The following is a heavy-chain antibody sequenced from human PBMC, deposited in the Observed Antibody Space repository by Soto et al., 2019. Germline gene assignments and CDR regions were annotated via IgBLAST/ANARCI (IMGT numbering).Heavy chain of an antibody. CDR3: ARDLCGGDCYGFDY. V-gene: IGHV3-21*01. CDR1: GFTFSSYS. Sequence: EVQLVESGGGLVKPGGSLRLSCAASGFTFSSYSMNWVRQAPGKGLEWVSSISSSSSYIYYADSVKGRFTISRDNAKNSLYLQMNSLRAEDTAVYYCARDLCGGDCYGFDYWGQGTLVTVSS. CDR2: ISSSSSYI. D-gene: IGHD2-21*02. J-gene: IGHJ4*02.